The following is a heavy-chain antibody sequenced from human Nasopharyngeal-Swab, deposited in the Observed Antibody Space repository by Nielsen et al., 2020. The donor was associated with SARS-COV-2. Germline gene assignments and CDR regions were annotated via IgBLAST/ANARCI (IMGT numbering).Heavy chain of an antibody. J-gene: IGHJ5*02. D-gene: IGHD6-13*01. V-gene: IGHV2-70*01. Sequence: SGPTLVKPPQTLTLTCTFSGFSLSTSGMCVSGIRQPPGKALEWLALIDWDDDKYYSTSLKTRPTISKDTSKNQVVLTMTNMDPVDTATYYCARIRRPQLANGVGWFDPWGQGTLVTVSS. CDR3: ARIRRPQLANGVGWFDP. CDR1: GFSLSTSGMC. CDR2: IDWDDDK.